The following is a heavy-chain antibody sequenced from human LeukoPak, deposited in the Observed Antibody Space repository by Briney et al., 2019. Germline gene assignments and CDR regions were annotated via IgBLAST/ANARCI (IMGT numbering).Heavy chain of an antibody. J-gene: IGHJ4*02. D-gene: IGHD1-26*01. Sequence: SVKVSCKASGGTFSSYAISWVRQAPGQGLEWMGRIIPIFGTANYAQKFQGRVTITTDESTSTAYMELSSLRSEGTAVYYCARGLVGATLHFDYWGQGTLVTVSS. CDR3: ARGLVGATLHFDY. V-gene: IGHV1-69*05. CDR1: GGTFSSYA. CDR2: IIPIFGTA.